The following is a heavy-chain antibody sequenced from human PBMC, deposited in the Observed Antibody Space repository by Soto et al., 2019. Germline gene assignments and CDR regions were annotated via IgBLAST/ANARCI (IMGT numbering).Heavy chain of an antibody. CDR2: ISAHNGNT. D-gene: IGHD6-6*01. CDR3: ARGRDGDY. V-gene: IGHV1-18*01. Sequence: QVHLVQSGAEVKKPGASVKVSCKGSGYAFTTYGITWVRQAPGQGLEWMGWISAHNGNTNYAQKLQGRVTVTRDTSTSTADLELRSLRSVATAVDYCARGRDGDYWGQGALVTVSS. CDR1: GYAFTTYG. J-gene: IGHJ4*02.